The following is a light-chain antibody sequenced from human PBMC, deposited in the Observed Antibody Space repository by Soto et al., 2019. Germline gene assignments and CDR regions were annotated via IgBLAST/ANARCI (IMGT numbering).Light chain of an antibody. V-gene: IGKV3-15*01. CDR3: QQFNNWPPLT. Sequence: EVVMTQSPATLSVSPGERVTLSCRASQFVSTNLAWYHQKPGQAPRLLIYSASTRATGIPARFSGSGSGTEFTLSICSLQSEDFGVYYCQQFNNWPPLTFGGGTKVEIK. CDR1: QFVSTN. J-gene: IGKJ4*01. CDR2: SAS.